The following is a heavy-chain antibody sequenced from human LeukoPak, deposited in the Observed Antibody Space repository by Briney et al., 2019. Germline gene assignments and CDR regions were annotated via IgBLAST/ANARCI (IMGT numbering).Heavy chain of an antibody. CDR2: ISAYNGNT. J-gene: IGHJ4*02. Sequence: ASVKVSCKASGYTFSSYAISWVRQAPGQGLEWMGWISAYNGNTNYAQKFQGRVTMTTDTSTTTAYMELRSLRSDDTAVYYCARDWGSGWLNFDYWGQGTLVTVSS. CDR3: ARDWGSGWLNFDY. V-gene: IGHV1-18*01. D-gene: IGHD6-19*01. CDR1: GYTFSSYA.